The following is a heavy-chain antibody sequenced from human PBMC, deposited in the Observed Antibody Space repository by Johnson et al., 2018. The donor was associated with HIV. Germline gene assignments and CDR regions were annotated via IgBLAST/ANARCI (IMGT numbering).Heavy chain of an antibody. CDR1: GFTFSDYY. J-gene: IGHJ3*02. CDR2: ISRSGSSI. Sequence: QVQLVESGGGLVKPGGSLSLSCAASGFTFSDYYMSWIRQAPGKGLEWVSYISRSGSSIYYAHSVKGRFTIFRDNAKNSLFLEISSLRAEDTAVYYCASSGYCSGGSCYRWHAFDIWGQGTMVTVSS. D-gene: IGHD2-15*01. CDR3: ASSGYCSGGSCYRWHAFDI. V-gene: IGHV3-11*04.